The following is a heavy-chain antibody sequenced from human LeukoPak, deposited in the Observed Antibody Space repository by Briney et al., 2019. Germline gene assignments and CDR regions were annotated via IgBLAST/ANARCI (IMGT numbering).Heavy chain of an antibody. CDR1: GGSISSGGYY. D-gene: IGHD2-2*01. V-gene: IGHV4-31*03. CDR3: ARVYCSSTSCRYPDWFDP. J-gene: IGHJ5*02. CDR2: IYYSGST. Sequence: PSETLSLTCTVSGGSISSGGYYWSWIRQHPGKGLEWIGYIYYSGSTYYNPSLKSRVTISVDTSKSQFSLKLSSVTAADTAVYYCARVYCSSTSCRYPDWFDPWGQGTLVTVSS.